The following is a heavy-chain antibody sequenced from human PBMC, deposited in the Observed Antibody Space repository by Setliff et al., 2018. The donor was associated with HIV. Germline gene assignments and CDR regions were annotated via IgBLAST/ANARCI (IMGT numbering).Heavy chain of an antibody. CDR2: IYYSGST. CDR1: GGSISGYY. CDR3: ARSPLNYYDKSDAFDI. Sequence: SETLSLTCSVSGGSISGYYWSWIRQHPGKGLEWIGYIYYSGSTYYNPSLKSRVTISVDTSKNQISLKLSSVTAADTAVYYCARSPLNYYDKSDAFDIWGQGTMVTVSS. V-gene: IGHV4-59*12. J-gene: IGHJ3*02. D-gene: IGHD3-22*01.